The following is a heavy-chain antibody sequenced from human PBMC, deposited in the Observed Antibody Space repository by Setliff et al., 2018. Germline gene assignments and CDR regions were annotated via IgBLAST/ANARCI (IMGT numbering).Heavy chain of an antibody. D-gene: IGHD2-21*02. CDR3: ARSPPTVVVTAIQAIFDYRYYMDV. CDR1: GYSFTNYG. V-gene: IGHV1-18*01. Sequence: ASVKVSCKTSGYSFTNYGINWVRQAPGQGLEWMGWNSVYARRFQGRVTMTIDTPTSTAYMELRSLRSDDTAVYYCARSPPTVVVTAIQAIFDYRYYMDVWGKGTTVTVSS. J-gene: IGHJ6*03. CDR2: NSV.